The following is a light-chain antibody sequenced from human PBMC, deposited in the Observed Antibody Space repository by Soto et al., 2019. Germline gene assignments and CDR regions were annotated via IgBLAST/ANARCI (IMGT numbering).Light chain of an antibody. J-gene: IGKJ1*01. CDR2: AAS. Sequence: DIQMTQSPSSLSASVGDRVTITCRASQGISIYLAWYQQKPGKVPKLLIYAASTLQSGFPSRFSGSGSGTDFTLTIRSLQTEDGETSYGQTYNNAPRTFGQWTKVEIK. CDR3: QTYNNAPRT. V-gene: IGKV1-27*01. CDR1: QGISIY.